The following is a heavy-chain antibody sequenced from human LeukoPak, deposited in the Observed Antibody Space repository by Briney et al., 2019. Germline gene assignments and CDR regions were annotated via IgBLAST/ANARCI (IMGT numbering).Heavy chain of an antibody. CDR1: GFTFSSYG. J-gene: IGHJ4*02. V-gene: IGHV3-30*12. D-gene: IGHD5-18*01. CDR3: ARDGPQDTAMAIFDY. Sequence: PGGSLRLSCAASGFTFSSYGMHWVRQAPGKGLEWVAVISYDGSNKYYADSVKGRFTISRDNSKNTLYLQMNSLRAEDTAVYYCARDGPQDTAMAIFDYWGQGTLVTVSS. CDR2: ISYDGSNK.